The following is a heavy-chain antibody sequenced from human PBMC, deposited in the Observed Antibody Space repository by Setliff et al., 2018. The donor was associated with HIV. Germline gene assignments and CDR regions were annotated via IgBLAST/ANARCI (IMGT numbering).Heavy chain of an antibody. D-gene: IGHD1-7*01. CDR3: ATFYKISGITSFDF. J-gene: IGHJ4*02. CDR1: GYTLSELS. CDR2: FDPQDGET. V-gene: IGHV1-24*01. Sequence: ASVKVSCKVYGYTLSELSIHWVRQAPGKGLEWMGYFDPQDGETVYAQKFQGRVTLTEDTSTGTAYMELSGLRSEDTAVYYCATFYKISGITSFDFWGQGTLVTV.